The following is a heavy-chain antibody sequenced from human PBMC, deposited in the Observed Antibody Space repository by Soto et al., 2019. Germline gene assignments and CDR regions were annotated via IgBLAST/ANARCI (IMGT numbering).Heavy chain of an antibody. CDR3: ARAFQYCSGGSCYSSRHDY. CDR2: ISYDGSNK. Sequence: GGSLRLSCAASGFTFSSYAMHWVRQAPGKGLEWVAAISYDGSNKYYADSVKGRFTISRDNSKNTLYLQMNSLRAEDTAVYYCARAFQYCSGGSCYSSRHDYWGQGTLVTVSS. D-gene: IGHD2-15*01. J-gene: IGHJ4*02. V-gene: IGHV3-30-3*01. CDR1: GFTFSSYA.